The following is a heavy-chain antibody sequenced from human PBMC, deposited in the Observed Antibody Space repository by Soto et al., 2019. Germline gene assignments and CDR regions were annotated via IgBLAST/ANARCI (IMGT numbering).Heavy chain of an antibody. Sequence: EVQLLESGGGSVQPGGSLKLSCAVSGFTFRTYAMCWVRQAPGKGLXXXXXXXXXGDRTYYPDSVKGRFTISRDNSKSTLYLQMNSLRAEDTAVYYCAREEWTNRRPYLYSGMDVWGQGTTVTVSS. CDR2: XXXXGDRT. CDR3: AREEWTNRRPYLYSGMDV. CDR1: GFTFRTYA. V-gene: IGHV3-23*01. D-gene: IGHD3-3*01. J-gene: IGHJ6*02.